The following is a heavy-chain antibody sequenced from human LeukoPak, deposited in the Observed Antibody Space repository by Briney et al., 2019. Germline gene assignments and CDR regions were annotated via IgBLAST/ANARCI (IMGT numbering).Heavy chain of an antibody. Sequence: SQTQSLTCTVSGGSISSGSYYWSWIRQPAGKGLEWIGRIYTSGSTNYNPSLKSRVTISVDTSKNQFSLKLSSVTAADTAVYCCARDYPDRWLQPPRGWFDPWGQGTLVTVSS. CDR1: GGSISSGSYY. CDR3: ARDYPDRWLQPPRGWFDP. V-gene: IGHV4-61*02. J-gene: IGHJ5*02. CDR2: IYTSGST. D-gene: IGHD5-24*01.